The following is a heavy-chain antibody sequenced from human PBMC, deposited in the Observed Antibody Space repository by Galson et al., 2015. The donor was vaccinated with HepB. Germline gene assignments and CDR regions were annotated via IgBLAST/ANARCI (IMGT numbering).Heavy chain of an antibody. Sequence: SLRLSCAASGFTFNYHAMNWVRQAPGKGLEWVASISGSGSSTYYADSVKGRFTISRDNSLDTMDLQMDSLRVDDTAVYYCAKDYLPYYDRWGSYSDLYYFDYWGQGTLVTVSS. D-gene: IGHD3-22*01. J-gene: IGHJ4*02. CDR1: GFTFNYHA. CDR3: AKDYLPYYDRWGSYSDLYYFDY. V-gene: IGHV3-23*01. CDR2: ISGSGSST.